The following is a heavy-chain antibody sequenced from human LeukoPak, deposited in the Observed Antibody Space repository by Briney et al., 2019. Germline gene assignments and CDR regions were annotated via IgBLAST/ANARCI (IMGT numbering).Heavy chain of an antibody. CDR3: ARHASVDGNWPRPLDY. D-gene: IGHD6-19*01. CDR1: GGSISSSPYY. Sequence: SETLSLTCTVSGGSISSSPYYWGWIRQPPGKGLEWIGNIYYSGSTYYNPSLKTRVTISVDTSKNQFSLKLTSVTAADTAVYYCARHASVDGNWPRPLDYWGQGSLVTVSS. J-gene: IGHJ4*02. V-gene: IGHV4-39*01. CDR2: IYYSGST.